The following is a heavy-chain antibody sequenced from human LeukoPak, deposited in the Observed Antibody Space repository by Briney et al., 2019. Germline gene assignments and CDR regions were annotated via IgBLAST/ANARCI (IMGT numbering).Heavy chain of an antibody. V-gene: IGHV3-30*18. J-gene: IGHJ4*02. CDR1: GFTFSSYG. D-gene: IGHD3-22*01. CDR2: ISYDGSNK. Sequence: PGGSLRLSCAASGFTFSSYGMHWVRQAPGKGLEWVAVISYDGSNKYYADSVKGRFTISGDNSKSTLYLQMNSLRAEDTAVYYCAKDFYSSGFPTLYYFDYWGQGTLVTVSS. CDR3: AKDFYSSGFPTLYYFDY.